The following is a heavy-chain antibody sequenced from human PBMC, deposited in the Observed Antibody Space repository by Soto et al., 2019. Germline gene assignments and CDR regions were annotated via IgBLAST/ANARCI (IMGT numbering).Heavy chain of an antibody. V-gene: IGHV1-2*02. J-gene: IGHJ4*02. Sequence: GASVKVSCKASGYTFTGYYIHWVRQAPGQGLEWMGWINPNTGGTNFAQKFQGTLTMTRDTPISTAYMDLTSLGSDDTAVYYCAREVATIKRHFDYWGQGTLVTVSS. D-gene: IGHD5-12*01. CDR2: INPNTGGT. CDR3: AREVATIKRHFDY. CDR1: GYTFTGYY.